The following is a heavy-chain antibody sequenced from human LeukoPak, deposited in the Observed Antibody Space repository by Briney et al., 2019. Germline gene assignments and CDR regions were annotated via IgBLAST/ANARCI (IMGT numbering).Heavy chain of an antibody. D-gene: IGHD3-16*02. CDR3: ARVSSEYDYVWGSYRLYFDY. J-gene: IGHJ4*02. Sequence: SETLSLTCTVSGGSISSGGYYWSWIRQHPGKGLEWIGYIYYSGSTYYNPSLKSRVTISVDTSKNQFSLKLSSVTAADTAVYYCARVSSEYDYVWGSYRLYFDYWGQGTLVTVSS. CDR1: GGSISSGGYY. V-gene: IGHV4-31*03. CDR2: IYYSGST.